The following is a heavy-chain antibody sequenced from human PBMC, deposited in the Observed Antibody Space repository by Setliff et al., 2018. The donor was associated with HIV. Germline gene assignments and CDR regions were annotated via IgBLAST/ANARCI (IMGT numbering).Heavy chain of an antibody. V-gene: IGHV4-59*01. CDR1: GGSISGYY. J-gene: IGHJ3*01. CDR2: IYFTGSS. CDR3: ARVQMAYAAFDV. Sequence: PSETLSLTCTVSGGSISGYYWSWIRQPPGKGLEWIGSIYFTGSSDNNPSLKSRVTLSVDTSKHQFSLKLSSVTAADTAVYYCARVQMAYAAFDVWGQGTVVTVSS. D-gene: IGHD4-17*01.